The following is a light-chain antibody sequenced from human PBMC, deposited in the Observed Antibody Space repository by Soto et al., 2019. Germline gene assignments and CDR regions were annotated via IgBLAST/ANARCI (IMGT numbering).Light chain of an antibody. Sequence: QSVLTQPASLPGSPGQSITISCTGTSSDIGAYDYVSWFQQHPGKAPKLMISEVNNRPSGVSNRFSGSKSGNTAYLTISGLQAEDQADPFCFSFTTTSTHVFGTGTKVTVL. J-gene: IGLJ1*01. CDR2: EVN. CDR1: SSDIGAYDY. V-gene: IGLV2-14*01. CDR3: FSFTTTSTHV.